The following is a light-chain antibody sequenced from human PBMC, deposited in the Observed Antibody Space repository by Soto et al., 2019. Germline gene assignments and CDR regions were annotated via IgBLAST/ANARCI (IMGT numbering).Light chain of an antibody. CDR2: GAS. J-gene: IGKJ1*01. CDR1: QSVSSSY. Sequence: EIVLTQSPGTLSLSPGERATLSCRASQSVSSSYLAWYQQKPGQAPRLLIYGASTRATGIPARFSGSGSGTEFSLTISSLQSEDFAVYYCQQYNNRPPWTFGQGTRWIS. CDR3: QQYNNRPPWT. V-gene: IGKV3-15*01.